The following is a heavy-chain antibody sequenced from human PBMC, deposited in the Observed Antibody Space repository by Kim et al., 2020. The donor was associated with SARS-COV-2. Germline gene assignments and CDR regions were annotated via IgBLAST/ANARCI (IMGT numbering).Heavy chain of an antibody. CDR2: IKQDGSEK. CDR3: ARDLTVSTRGFDY. D-gene: IGHD3-10*01. V-gene: IGHV3-7*03. Sequence: GGSLRLSCAVSGLTFSDYWMSWVRQVPGKGLEWVANIKQDGSEKNYVDSVKGRFTISRDNDRNSLYLQMNSLRADDTAVYYCARDLTVSTRGFDYWGQGTLVTVSS. J-gene: IGHJ4*02. CDR1: GLTFSDYW.